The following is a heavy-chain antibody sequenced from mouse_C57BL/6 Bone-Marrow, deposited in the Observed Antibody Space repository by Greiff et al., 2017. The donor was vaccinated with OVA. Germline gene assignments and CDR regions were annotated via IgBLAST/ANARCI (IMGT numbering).Heavy chain of an antibody. J-gene: IGHJ4*01. D-gene: IGHD1-1*01. CDR3: AIGPFITTVVAPYYYAMDY. CDR2: IYPGDGDT. Sequence: VQLMESGAELVKPGASVKISCKASGYAFSSYWMNWVKQRPGKGLEWIGQIYPGDGDTNYNGKFKGKATLTADKSSSTAYMQLSSLTSEDSAVYFCAIGPFITTVVAPYYYAMDYWGQGTSVTVSS. CDR1: GYAFSSYW. V-gene: IGHV1-80*01.